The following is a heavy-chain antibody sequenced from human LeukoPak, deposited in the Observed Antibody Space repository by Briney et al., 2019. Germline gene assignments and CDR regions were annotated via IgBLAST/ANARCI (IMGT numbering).Heavy chain of an antibody. Sequence: SETLSLTCTVSGGSITGSYWSWIRQPPGQGLEWIGYIFYIGTTNYNPSLKSRVTISVDTSKNQFSLQLSSVTAADAAVYYCARNKDAMDVWGQGTTVTVSS. CDR1: GGSITGSY. V-gene: IGHV4-59*01. CDR3: ARNKDAMDV. J-gene: IGHJ6*02. CDR2: IFYIGTT.